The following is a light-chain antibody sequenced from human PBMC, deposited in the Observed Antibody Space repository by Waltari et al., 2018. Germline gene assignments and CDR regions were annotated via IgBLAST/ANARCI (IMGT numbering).Light chain of an antibody. V-gene: IGKV4-1*01. CDR3: QQYYIAPWT. CDR1: QSVSYSPDNKNY. CDR2: WAS. J-gene: IGKJ1*01. Sequence: DVVMTQSPDSLAVSLGERATFNCKSTQSVSYSPDNKNYLAWFQQKPGQPPKLLIYWASTRESGVPDRFTGSGSGTDFTLTINSLQAEDVAVYYCQQYYIAPWTFGQGSKVEIK.